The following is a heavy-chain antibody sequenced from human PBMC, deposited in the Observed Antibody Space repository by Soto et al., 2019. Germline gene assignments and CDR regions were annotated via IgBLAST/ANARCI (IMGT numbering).Heavy chain of an antibody. D-gene: IGHD6-13*01. CDR2: IIPAFRKA. V-gene: IGHV1-69*01. J-gene: IGHJ5*02. CDR1: GGTFSSYG. CDR3: ARDLGIAAAGSGGNWLDP. Sequence: QVQLVQSGAEVKKPGSSVKVSCKASGGTFSSYGISWVRQAPGQGLEWMGGIIPAFRKANYAQKFQGRVTITADESTSTAYMELSSLRSEDTAVYYCARDLGIAAAGSGGNWLDPLGQGTLVTVSS.